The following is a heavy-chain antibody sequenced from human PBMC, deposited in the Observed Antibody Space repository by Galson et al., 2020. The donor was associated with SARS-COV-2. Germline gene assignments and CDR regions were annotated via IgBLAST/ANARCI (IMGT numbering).Heavy chain of an antibody. CDR1: GFTVSSNY. CDR2: FYSGGST. D-gene: IGHD3-9*01. V-gene: IGHV3-53*01. CDR3: ARVLGDMLTGYYEGWFDP. Sequence: GESLKISCAASGFTVSSNYMTWVRQAPGKGLEWVSVFYSGGSTFYAGSVKGRFTMSRDNSKNTLYLQMNSLRAEDTAVYYCARVLGDMLTGYYEGWFDPWGQGTLVTVSS. J-gene: IGHJ5*02.